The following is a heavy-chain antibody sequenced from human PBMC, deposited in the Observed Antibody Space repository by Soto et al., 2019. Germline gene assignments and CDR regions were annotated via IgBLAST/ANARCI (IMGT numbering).Heavy chain of an antibody. CDR2: VKDGGHT. Sequence: QVQLQQWRAGLLKPSETLSLKCAVTGGSLSGYYWSWIRQPPGKGLEWIGEVKDGGHTNYSPSLRGRVTISSDTSNNQFSLRLNSVTAADTGVYYCARGQEGVVATHWDHGSLVTVSS. J-gene: IGHJ4*01. CDR3: ARGQEGVVATH. V-gene: IGHV4-34*01. D-gene: IGHD5-12*01. CDR1: GGSLSGYY.